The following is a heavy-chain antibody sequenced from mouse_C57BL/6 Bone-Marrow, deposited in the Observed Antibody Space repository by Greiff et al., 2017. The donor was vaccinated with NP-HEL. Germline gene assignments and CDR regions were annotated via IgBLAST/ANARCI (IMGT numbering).Heavy chain of an antibody. CDR3: ASYGGWYFDV. D-gene: IGHD1-1*01. CDR2: IYPRSGNT. CDR1: GYTFTSYG. V-gene: IGHV1-81*01. Sequence: QVQLKQSGAELARPGASVKLSCKASGYTFTSYGISWVKQRTGQGLEWIGEIYPRSGNTYYNEKFKGKATLTADKSSSTAYMELRSLTSEDSAVYFCASYGGWYFDVWGTGTTVTVSS. J-gene: IGHJ1*03.